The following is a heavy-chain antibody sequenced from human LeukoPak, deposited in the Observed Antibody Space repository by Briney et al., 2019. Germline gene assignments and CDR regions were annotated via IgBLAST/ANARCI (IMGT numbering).Heavy chain of an antibody. CDR3: ARIRESLGLGAFYI. CDR1: GFSFRNYW. V-gene: IGHV3-74*03. D-gene: IGHD7-27*01. CDR2: INSDGSTT. Sequence: GGSLRLPCAASGFSFRNYWMCWVRQAPGKGLVCVSRINSDGSTTTYADSVKGRFTISRDNAKNTLYLQMNSLRAEDSALYYCARIRESLGLGAFYIWGQGTMVTVSS. J-gene: IGHJ3*02.